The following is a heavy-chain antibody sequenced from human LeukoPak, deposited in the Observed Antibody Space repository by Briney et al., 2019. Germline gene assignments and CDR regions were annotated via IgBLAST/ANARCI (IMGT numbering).Heavy chain of an antibody. J-gene: IGHJ4*02. Sequence: TSETLSLTCTVSGGSISSSSYYWGWIRQPPGKGLEWIGSIYYSGSTYYNPSLKSRVTISVDTSKNQFSLKLNSVTAADTAAYYCASLAVAGLSEGYWGQGTLVIVSS. CDR2: IYYSGST. CDR3: ASLAVAGLSEGY. V-gene: IGHV4-39*01. D-gene: IGHD6-19*01. CDR1: GGSISSSSYY.